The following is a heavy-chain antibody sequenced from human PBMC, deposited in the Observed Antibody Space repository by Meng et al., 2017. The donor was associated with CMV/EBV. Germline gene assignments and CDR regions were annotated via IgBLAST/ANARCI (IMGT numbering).Heavy chain of an antibody. J-gene: IGHJ4*02. CDR1: YTFSSYY. CDR2: INPSGGST. CDR3: ARDGDDIVVVPAAIPFDY. V-gene: IGHV1-46*01. D-gene: IGHD2-2*01. Sequence: YTFSSYYMRWVRQAPGQGLEWVGIINPSGGSTSYAQKFQGRVTMTRDTSTSTVYMELSSLRSEDTAVYYCARDGDDIVVVPAAIPFDYWGQGTLVTVSS.